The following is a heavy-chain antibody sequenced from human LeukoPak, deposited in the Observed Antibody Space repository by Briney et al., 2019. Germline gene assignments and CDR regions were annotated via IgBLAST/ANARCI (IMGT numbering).Heavy chain of an antibody. CDR2: ISSSSSYI. Sequence: GGSLRLSCAASGFTFSSYSMNWVRQAPGKGLEWVSSISSSSSYIYYADSVKGRFTISRDNAKNSLYLQMNSLRAEVTAVYYCAREGVTIFGVVIQNSETFGYYGMDVWGQGTTVTVSS. D-gene: IGHD3-3*01. CDR3: AREGVTIFGVVIQNSETFGYYGMDV. CDR1: GFTFSSYS. J-gene: IGHJ6*02. V-gene: IGHV3-21*01.